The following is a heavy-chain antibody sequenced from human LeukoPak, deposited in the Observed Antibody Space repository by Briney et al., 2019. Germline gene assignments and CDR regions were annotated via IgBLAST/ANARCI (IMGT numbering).Heavy chain of an antibody. Sequence: TSETLSLTCTVSGGSISSSSYYWGWIRQPPGKGLEWIGSIYYSGSTYYNPSLNSRVTISVDTSKNQYSLKLSSVTAADTAVYYCARRVRHHSYYYYGMDVWGQGTTVTVSS. D-gene: IGHD4-23*01. CDR2: IYYSGST. V-gene: IGHV4-39*01. CDR1: GGSISSSSYY. CDR3: ARRVRHHSYYYYGMDV. J-gene: IGHJ6*02.